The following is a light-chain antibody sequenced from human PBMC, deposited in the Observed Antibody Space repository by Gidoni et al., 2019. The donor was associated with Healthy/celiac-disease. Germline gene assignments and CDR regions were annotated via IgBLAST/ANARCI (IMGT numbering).Light chain of an antibody. CDR1: QSVSSN. J-gene: IGKJ4*01. CDR2: GAS. CDR3: QQYNNWPLT. V-gene: IGKV3-15*01. Sequence: EIVMTQSPATLSVSPGERANLSCRASQSVSSNLDWYQQKPGQAPRLLIYGASTRATGIPARFSGSGSGTEFTLTISSLQSEDFAVYYCQQYNNWPLTFGGXTKVEIK.